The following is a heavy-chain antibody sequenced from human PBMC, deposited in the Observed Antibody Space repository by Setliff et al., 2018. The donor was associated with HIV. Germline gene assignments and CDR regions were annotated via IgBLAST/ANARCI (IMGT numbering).Heavy chain of an antibody. V-gene: IGHV4-4*07. CDR1: GASVSSHY. CDR3: ARDQGESTWSYWFDP. Sequence: LSLTCTVSGASVSSHYWTWIRQPAGKRLEWIGHVYPSGSVNYSPSFQSRVSMSIDTSKNQFSLTLTSVTAADTAVYYCARDQGESTWSYWFDPWGQGTQVTVSS. CDR2: VYPSGSV. D-gene: IGHD6-13*01. J-gene: IGHJ5*02.